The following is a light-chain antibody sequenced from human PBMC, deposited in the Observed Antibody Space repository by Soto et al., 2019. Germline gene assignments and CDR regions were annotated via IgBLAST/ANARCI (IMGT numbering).Light chain of an antibody. Sequence: DVQMTQSPSAMSASVGDRVTIACRASQDISRFVAWFQHKPGRAPERLIYETSNLQPGVPSRFSGSGSGTEFTLAISDLQPEDFATYYCLQHNAYPYTFVQGTKLEIK. CDR1: QDISRF. CDR2: ETS. J-gene: IGKJ2*01. CDR3: LQHNAYPYT. V-gene: IGKV1-17*03.